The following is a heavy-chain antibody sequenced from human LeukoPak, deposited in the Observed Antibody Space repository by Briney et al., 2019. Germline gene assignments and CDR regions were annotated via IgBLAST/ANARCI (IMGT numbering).Heavy chain of an antibody. Sequence: PGGSLRLSCAASGFTFSSYAMHWVRQAPGKGLEWVAVISYDGSNKYYADSVKGRFTISRDNAKNSLYLQMNSLRAEDTAVYYCARALLGYWGQGTLVTVSS. D-gene: IGHD1-26*01. CDR3: ARALLGY. CDR2: ISYDGSNK. J-gene: IGHJ4*02. V-gene: IGHV3-30-3*01. CDR1: GFTFSSYA.